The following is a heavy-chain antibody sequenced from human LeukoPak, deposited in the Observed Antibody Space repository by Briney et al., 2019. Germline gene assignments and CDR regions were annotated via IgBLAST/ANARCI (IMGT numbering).Heavy chain of an antibody. CDR2: IWYDGSNK. CDR3: ARGNGYSYGYLDY. Sequence: QTGGSLRLSCAASGFTFSSYGMHWVRQAPGKGLEWVAVIWYDGSNKYYADSVKGRFTISRDNSKNTLYLQMNSLRAEDTAVYYCARGNGYSYGYLDYWGQGTLVTVSS. D-gene: IGHD5-18*01. CDR1: GFTFSSYG. V-gene: IGHV3-33*01. J-gene: IGHJ4*02.